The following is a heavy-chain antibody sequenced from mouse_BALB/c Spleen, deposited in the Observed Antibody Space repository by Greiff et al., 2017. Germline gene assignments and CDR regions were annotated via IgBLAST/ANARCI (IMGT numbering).Heavy chain of an antibody. CDR3: ASSVTTGVAHAMDY. D-gene: IGHD1-1*01. Sequence: EVQLQESGPVLARPGASVKMSCKASGYSFTSYWMHWVKQRPGQGLEWIGAIYPGNSDTSYNQKFKGKAKLTAVTSASTAYMELSSLTNEDSAVYYGASSVTTGVAHAMDYWGQGTSVTVSS. CDR2: IYPGNSDT. J-gene: IGHJ4*01. V-gene: IGHV1-5*01. CDR1: GYSFTSYW.